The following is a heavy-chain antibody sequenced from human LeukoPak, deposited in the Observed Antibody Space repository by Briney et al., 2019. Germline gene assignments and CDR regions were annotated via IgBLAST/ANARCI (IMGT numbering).Heavy chain of an antibody. V-gene: IGHV1-2*02. Sequence: ASVRVSSMASGYTFTPDYIHGVRQAPGRRRWWMGWINPDIGGTNYAQKFQSRGTITRETSISTAYMELSRMRPDDTAVYYCARVSNGDYAVDWFDPRGQGTLVTVPS. J-gene: IGHJ5*02. CDR1: GYTFTPDY. D-gene: IGHD4-17*01. CDR3: ARVSNGDYAVDWFDP. CDR2: INPDIGGT.